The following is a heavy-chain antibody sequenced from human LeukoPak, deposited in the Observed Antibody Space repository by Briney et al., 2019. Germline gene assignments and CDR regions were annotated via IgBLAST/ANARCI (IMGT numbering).Heavy chain of an antibody. J-gene: IGHJ6*02. D-gene: IGHD3/OR15-3a*01. CDR1: GGTFSSYA. CDR3: ARGVDSPYYYYGMDV. CDR2: IIPIFGTA. Sequence: SVKVSCKASGGTFSSYAISWVRQAPGQGLEWMGGIIPIFGTANYAQKFQGRVTITADESTSTAYMELSSLRSEDTAVYYCARGVDSPYYYYGMDVWGQGTTVTVSS. V-gene: IGHV1-69*13.